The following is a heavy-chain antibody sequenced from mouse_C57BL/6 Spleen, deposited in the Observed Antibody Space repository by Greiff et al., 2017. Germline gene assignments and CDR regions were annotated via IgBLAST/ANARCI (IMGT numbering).Heavy chain of an antibody. J-gene: IGHJ2*01. CDR1: GYTFTSYG. Sequence: QVQLQQSGAELVRPGASVKLSCKASGYTFTSYGIRWVKQRTGQGLEWIGEIYPRSGSTYYNEKFKGKDTLTADKSSSTAYMALRSLTSEDSADYSCARSVDSDSSQYYFDDWGQGTTLTVSS. CDR3: ARSVDSDSSQYYFDD. D-gene: IGHD1-1*01. V-gene: IGHV1-81*01. CDR2: IYPRSGST.